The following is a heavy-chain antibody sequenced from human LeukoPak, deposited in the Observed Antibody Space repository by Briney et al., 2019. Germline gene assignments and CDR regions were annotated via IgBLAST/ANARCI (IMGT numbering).Heavy chain of an antibody. CDR3: ARKYYDSLDWLDP. CDR2: INPNSGGT. CDR1: GYTFTGYY. J-gene: IGHJ5*02. V-gene: IGHV1-2*06. D-gene: IGHD3-3*01. Sequence: ASVKVSCKASGYTFTGYYMHWVRQAPGQGLEWMGRINPNSGGTNYAQKFQGRVTMTRDTSISTAYMELSRLRSDDTAVYYRARKYYDSLDWLDPWGQGTLVTVSP.